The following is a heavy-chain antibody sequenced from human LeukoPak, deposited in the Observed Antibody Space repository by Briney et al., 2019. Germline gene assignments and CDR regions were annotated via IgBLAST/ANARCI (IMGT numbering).Heavy chain of an antibody. CDR3: GRPSADGLERAHIDC. CDR2: IYPADSDT. V-gene: IGHV5-51*01. J-gene: IGHJ4*02. Sequence: GESLKISCQASGYNFSTYWIAWVRQMPGKGLESMGIIYPADSDTRYSPSFQGQVTISADKSISTAYLQRSVLKASDTATYYCGRPSADGLERAHIDCWGQGTLVTVSS. CDR1: GYNFSTYW.